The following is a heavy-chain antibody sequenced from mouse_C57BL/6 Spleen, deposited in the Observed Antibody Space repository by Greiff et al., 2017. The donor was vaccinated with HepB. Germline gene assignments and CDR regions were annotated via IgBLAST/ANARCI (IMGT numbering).Heavy chain of an antibody. CDR2: IYPGDGDT. CDR1: GYAFSSSW. Sequence: QVQLQQSGPELVKPGASVKISCKASGYAFSSSWMNWVKQRPGKGLEWIGRIYPGDGDTNYNGKFKGKATLTADKSPSTAYMQLSSLTSEDSAVYFWARAGGKGWFAYWGQGTLVTVSA. CDR3: ARAGGKGWFAY. D-gene: IGHD1-3*01. J-gene: IGHJ3*01. V-gene: IGHV1-82*01.